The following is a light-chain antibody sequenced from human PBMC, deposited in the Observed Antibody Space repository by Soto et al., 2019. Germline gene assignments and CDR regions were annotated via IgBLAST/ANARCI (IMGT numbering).Light chain of an antibody. CDR3: QQYGSSPRT. CDR1: QSVSNNY. Sequence: EIVLTQSPGNLSLSSGERATISCRASQSVSNNYLAWYQQKSGQAPRLLIYGASNRVTGIPDRFSGSGSGTDFTLTISRLEPEDFAVYYCQQYGSSPRTFGQGTKVDIK. V-gene: IGKV3-20*01. CDR2: GAS. J-gene: IGKJ1*01.